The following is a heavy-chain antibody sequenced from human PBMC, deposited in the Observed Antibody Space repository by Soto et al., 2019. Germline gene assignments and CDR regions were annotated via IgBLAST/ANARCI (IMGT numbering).Heavy chain of an antibody. CDR1: GGTISSWY. Sequence: SETLSLTCTVSGGTISSWYWSWIRQPPGKGLEWIGYIYYSGSTNCNPSLKSRVTISVDTSKNQFSLKLSSVTAADTAVYYCARRYASAIDYWGQGTLVTV. J-gene: IGHJ4*02. V-gene: IGHV4-59*08. CDR2: IYYSGST. D-gene: IGHD3-16*01. CDR3: ARRYASAIDY.